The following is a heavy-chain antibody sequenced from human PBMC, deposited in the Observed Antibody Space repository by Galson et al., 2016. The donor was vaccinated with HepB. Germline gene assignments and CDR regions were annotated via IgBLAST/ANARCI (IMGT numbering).Heavy chain of an antibody. D-gene: IGHD6-13*01. J-gene: IGHJ4*02. CDR2: TYYRSQWDS. CDR3: VRLGTAAAVANRRGSLY. CDR1: GDSVSNNAAA. V-gene: IGHV6-1*01. Sequence: CAISGDSVSNNAAAWIWIRQSPSRGLEWLGRTYYRSQWDSDYAVSVKSRITIYSDTSKNLFFLSLTSVTAADTAIYYCVRLGTAAAVANRRGSLYWSQGTRVTVSS.